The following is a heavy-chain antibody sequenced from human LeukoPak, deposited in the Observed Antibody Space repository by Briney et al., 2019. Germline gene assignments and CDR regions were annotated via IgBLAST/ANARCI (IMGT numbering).Heavy chain of an antibody. Sequence: GGSLRLSCAASGFSFSGYAMSWVRQAPGKGLDRVSGVSDSGVNTYYADSVKGRFTISRDNSKNTLYLQMNSLRAEDTAVYYCIGVYDFWSGYYGPSFDYWGQGTLVTVSS. D-gene: IGHD3-3*01. CDR2: VSDSGVNT. V-gene: IGHV3-23*01. J-gene: IGHJ4*02. CDR1: GFSFSGYA. CDR3: IGVYDFWSGYYGPSFDY.